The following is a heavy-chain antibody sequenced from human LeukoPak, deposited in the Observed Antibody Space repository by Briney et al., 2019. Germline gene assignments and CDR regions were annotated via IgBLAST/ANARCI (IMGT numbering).Heavy chain of an antibody. CDR2: INPSGGST. CDR3: ARTEMATKYYFDY. CDR1: GYTFTSYY. J-gene: IGHJ4*02. D-gene: IGHD5-24*01. Sequence: GASVKVSCKASGYTFTSYYMHWVRQAPGQGLEWMGIINPSGGSTSYAQKFRGRVTMTRDMSTSTVYMELSSLRSEDTAVYYCARTEMATKYYFDYWGQGTLVTVSS. V-gene: IGHV1-46*01.